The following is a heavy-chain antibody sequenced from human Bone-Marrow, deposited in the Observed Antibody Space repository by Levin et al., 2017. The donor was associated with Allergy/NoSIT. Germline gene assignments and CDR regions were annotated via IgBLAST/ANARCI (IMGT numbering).Heavy chain of an antibody. D-gene: IGHD6-19*01. CDR3: ARRIAVADPFDF. CDR2: IDPSDSYT. V-gene: IGHV5-10-1*01. J-gene: IGHJ4*02. Sequence: KLGESLKISCKGSGYSFTSYWISWVRQMPGKGLEWMGRIDPSDSYTNYSPSFRGHVTISADKSISTAYLQWSSLKASDTPIYYCARRIAVADPFDFWGQGTLVTVSS. CDR1: GYSFTSYW.